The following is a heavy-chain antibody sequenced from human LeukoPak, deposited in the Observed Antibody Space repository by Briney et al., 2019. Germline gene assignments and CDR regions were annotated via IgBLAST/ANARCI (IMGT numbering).Heavy chain of an antibody. Sequence: TSETLSLTCTVSGDSTSSYYWSWIRQPPGKGLEWIGYMHYSGHTKYNPSLQSRVTISIDTSNNQISLRLSSVTAADTAVYYCARHVTESGNTVTTGYFHHWGQGTLVSVSS. D-gene: IGHD4-17*01. CDR2: MHYSGHT. CDR3: ARHVTESGNTVTTGYFHH. CDR1: GDSTSSYY. J-gene: IGHJ1*01. V-gene: IGHV4-59*08.